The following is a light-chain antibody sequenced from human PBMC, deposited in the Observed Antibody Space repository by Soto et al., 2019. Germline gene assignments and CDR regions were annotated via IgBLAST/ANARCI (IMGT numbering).Light chain of an antibody. J-gene: IGKJ2*01. CDR2: GAT. CDR1: ESISVN. Sequence: EIVMTQSPGTLSVSPGEGATLSCRASESISVNLAWYQQKPGQAPKLLIFGATSRATGVPARFSGSGSVTDFSLTISSPKSEYFAFYYFHQYNMWPSTFGQGTNLEI. V-gene: IGKV3-15*01. CDR3: HQYNMWPST.